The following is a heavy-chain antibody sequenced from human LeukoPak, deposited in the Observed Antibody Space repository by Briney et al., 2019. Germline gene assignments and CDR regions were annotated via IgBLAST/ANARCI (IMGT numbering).Heavy chain of an antibody. CDR1: GRTYSSYA. V-gene: IGHV1-69*06. Sequence: SVKVSCKASGRTYSSYAISWVRQAAGQRLKWMGGIIPIFGTANYAQKFQGRVTITADKSTSTAYMELCSLRSEDTAVYYCARDRGYYGSGSYWGNFEYWGQGTLVTVSS. J-gene: IGHJ4*02. CDR2: IIPIFGTA. CDR3: ARDRGYYGSGSYWGNFEY. D-gene: IGHD3-10*01.